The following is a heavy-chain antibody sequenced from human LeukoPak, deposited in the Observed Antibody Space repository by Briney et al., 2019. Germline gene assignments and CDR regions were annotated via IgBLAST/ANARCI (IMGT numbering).Heavy chain of an antibody. J-gene: IGHJ4*02. CDR2: IVVGSGNT. V-gene: IGHV1-58*01. CDR3: AAEWDYSSSSGDY. Sequence: GASVKVSCKASGFTFTSSAVQWVRQARGQRLEWIGWIVVGSGNTNYAQKFQERVTITRDMSTSTAYMELSSLRSEDTAVYYCAAEWDYSSSSGDYWGQRTLVTVSS. D-gene: IGHD6-6*01. CDR1: GFTFTSSA.